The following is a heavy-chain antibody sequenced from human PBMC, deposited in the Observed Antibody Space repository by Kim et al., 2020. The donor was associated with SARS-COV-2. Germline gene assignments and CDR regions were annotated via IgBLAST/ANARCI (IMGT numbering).Heavy chain of an antibody. V-gene: IGHV1-18*01. J-gene: IGHJ6*02. CDR1: GDIFTNYA. D-gene: IGHD3-22*01. CDR2: ISAYNGNV. Sequence: ASVKVSCKASGDIFTNYAFSWVRQAPGQGLEWMGWISAYNGNVNYAQKLQGRVTVTADTSTSTAYMELRSLRSDDTAVYYCARDGHNSTGYTYYSYLMDVWGQGTTVTVS. CDR3: ARDGHNSTGYTYYSYLMDV.